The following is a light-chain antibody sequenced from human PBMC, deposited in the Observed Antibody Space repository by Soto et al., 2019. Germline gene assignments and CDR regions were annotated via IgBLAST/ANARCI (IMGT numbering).Light chain of an antibody. V-gene: IGLV2-11*01. CDR2: DVS. CDR1: SSDVGGYNY. J-gene: IGLJ1*01. CDR3: CSYAGSYNSPYV. Sequence: QSALTQPRSVSGSPGQSVTISCTGTSSDVGGYNYVSWYQQHPGKAPKLMIYDVSKRPSGVPDRFSGSKSGNTASLTISGLQAEDEADYSCCSYAGSYNSPYVFGTGTKVTVL.